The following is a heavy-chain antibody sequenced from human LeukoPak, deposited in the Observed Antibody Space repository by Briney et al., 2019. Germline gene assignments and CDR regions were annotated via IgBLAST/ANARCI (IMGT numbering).Heavy chain of an antibody. Sequence: SETLSLTCTVSGDSMNSYYWSWIRQPPGKGLEWIGEINHSGSTNYNPSLKSRVTISVDTSKNQFSLKLSSVTAADTAVYYCARVIAVAGSPFDYWGQGTLVTVSS. CDR3: ARVIAVAGSPFDY. CDR2: INHSGST. J-gene: IGHJ4*02. D-gene: IGHD6-19*01. V-gene: IGHV4-34*01. CDR1: GDSMNSYY.